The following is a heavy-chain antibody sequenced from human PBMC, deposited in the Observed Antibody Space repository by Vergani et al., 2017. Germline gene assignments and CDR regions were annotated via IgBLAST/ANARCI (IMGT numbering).Heavy chain of an antibody. CDR1: GYTFSNYY. J-gene: IGHJ4*02. D-gene: IGHD3-9*01. V-gene: IGHV1-46*03. Sequence: QVQVVQSGAEVKKSGASVKVSCKTSGYTFSNYYMHWVRQAPGQGLEWMGIINPSGGHTNYAQKFQGRVTMTRDTSTSTVYMELSILRSEDTAIYYCARGDYGILTGYRYWVQGTLVTVSA. CDR2: INPSGGHT. CDR3: ARGDYGILTGYRY.